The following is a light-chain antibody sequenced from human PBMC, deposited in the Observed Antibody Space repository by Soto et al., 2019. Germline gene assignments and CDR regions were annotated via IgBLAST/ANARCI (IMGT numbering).Light chain of an antibody. CDR2: GAS. Sequence: EIVLTQSPGTLSMSPGERATLSCRASQSISSNYLAWYQQKPGQAPRLLIYGASSRATGIPDRFSGSGSGTDFTLTISRLEAEDCGVYYCQQYGSSPRTFGQGTKVEFK. J-gene: IGKJ1*01. V-gene: IGKV3-20*01. CDR1: QSISSNY. CDR3: QQYGSSPRT.